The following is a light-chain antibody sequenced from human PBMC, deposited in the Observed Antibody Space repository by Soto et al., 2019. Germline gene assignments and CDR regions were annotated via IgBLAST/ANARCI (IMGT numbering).Light chain of an antibody. CDR2: GNS. V-gene: IGLV1-40*01. CDR1: SSNIGAGYD. J-gene: IGLJ3*02. CDR3: QSYDSSLSGAV. Sequence: QSVLTHPPSVSGAPGQRATISCTGSSSNIGAGYDVHWYQQLPGTAPKLLIYGNSHRPSGVPDRFSGSKSGTSASLAITGLQAEDEADYYCQSYDSSLSGAVFGGGTKLTVL.